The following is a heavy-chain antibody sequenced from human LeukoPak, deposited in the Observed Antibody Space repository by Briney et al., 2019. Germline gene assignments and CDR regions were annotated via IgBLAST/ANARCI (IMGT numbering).Heavy chain of an antibody. V-gene: IGHV4-59*08. CDR2: TYYSGNT. CDR1: GGSITNYY. D-gene: IGHD3-16*01. Sequence: SETLSLTCTVSGGSITNYYWSWIRQPPGKELEWIGYTYYSGNTNYNPSLGSRVTISVDTSKNHLSLRLTSVTAADTAIYYCARHPPRGQLGTAFDIWGQGTMVTVSS. CDR3: ARHPPRGQLGTAFDI. J-gene: IGHJ3*02.